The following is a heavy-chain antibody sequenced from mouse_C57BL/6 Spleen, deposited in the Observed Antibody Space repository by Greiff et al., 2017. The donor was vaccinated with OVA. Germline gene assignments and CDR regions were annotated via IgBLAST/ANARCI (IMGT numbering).Heavy chain of an antibody. D-gene: IGHD4-1*01. V-gene: IGHV1-53*01. CDR3: ALPLTGTFGGWYFDV. J-gene: IGHJ1*03. Sequence: QVQLQQPGTELVKPGASVKLSCKASGYTFTSYWMHWVKQRPGQGLEWIGNINPSNGGTNYNEKFKSKATLTVDKSSRTAYMQLSSLTSEDAAVYYCALPLTGTFGGWYFDVWGTGTTVTVSS. CDR2: INPSNGGT. CDR1: GYTFTSYW.